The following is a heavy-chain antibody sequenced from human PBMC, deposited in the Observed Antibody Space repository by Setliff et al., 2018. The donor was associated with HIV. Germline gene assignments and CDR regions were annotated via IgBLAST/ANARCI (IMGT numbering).Heavy chain of an antibody. CDR3: AEGGATGRLFRY. Sequence: VASVKVSCKASGYTFTDYYMHWVRQAPGQGLEWMGVINPNGGTTNYARKFQGRVTMTRDTSISTAYMELSRLRSDDTAVYYCAEGGATGRLFRYWGQGTLVTVSS. CDR1: GYTFTDYY. V-gene: IGHV1-2*02. J-gene: IGHJ4*02. CDR2: INPNGGTT. D-gene: IGHD1-26*01.